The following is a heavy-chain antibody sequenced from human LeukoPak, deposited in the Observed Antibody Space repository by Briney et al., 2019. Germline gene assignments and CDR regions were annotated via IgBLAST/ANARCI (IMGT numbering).Heavy chain of an antibody. Sequence: SVKVSCKASGGTFSSYAISWVRQAPGQGLEWMGGIIPIFGTANYAQKFQGRVTMTRNTSISTAYMELSSLRSEDTAVYYCARGFVDWFDPWGQGTLVTVSS. CDR1: GGTFSSYA. V-gene: IGHV1-69*05. D-gene: IGHD3-10*01. CDR3: ARGFVDWFDP. CDR2: IIPIFGTA. J-gene: IGHJ5*02.